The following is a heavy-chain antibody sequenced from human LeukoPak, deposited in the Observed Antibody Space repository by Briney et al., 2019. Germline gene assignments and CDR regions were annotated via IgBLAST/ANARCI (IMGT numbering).Heavy chain of an antibody. CDR1: GFTFSSYG. V-gene: IGHV3-30*02. CDR2: IRYDGSDK. CDR3: AKDYYDSSGYQRSGY. D-gene: IGHD3-22*01. J-gene: IGHJ4*02. Sequence: GGSLRLSCAASGFTFSSYGMHWVRQAPGKGLEWVAFIRYDGSDKYYADSVKGRFTISRDNSKNTLYLQMNSLRAEDTAVYYCAKDYYDSSGYQRSGYWGQGTLVTVSS.